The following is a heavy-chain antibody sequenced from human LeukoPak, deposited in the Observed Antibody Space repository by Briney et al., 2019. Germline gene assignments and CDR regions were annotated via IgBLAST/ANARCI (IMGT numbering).Heavy chain of an antibody. V-gene: IGHV5-51*01. Sequence: GESLKISCKGSGYSFTSYWIGWGRQMPGKGLEWMVIIYPGDSDTRYSPSFQGQVTISADKSISTAYLQWSSLKASDTAMYYCARVTDSGYDRLGWFDPWGQGTLVTVSS. CDR1: GYSFTSYW. CDR3: ARVTDSGYDRLGWFDP. CDR2: IYPGDSDT. J-gene: IGHJ5*02. D-gene: IGHD5-12*01.